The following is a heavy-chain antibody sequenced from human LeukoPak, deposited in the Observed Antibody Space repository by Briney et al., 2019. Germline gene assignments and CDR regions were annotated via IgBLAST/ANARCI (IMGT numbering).Heavy chain of an antibody. V-gene: IGHV1-46*01. J-gene: IGHJ4*02. CDR3: AKDIRPWTTVTTVSNFDY. CDR1: GYTFTSYY. D-gene: IGHD4-17*01. CDR2: INPSGGST. Sequence: ASVKVSCKASGYTFTSYYMHWVRQAPGQGLEWMGIINPSGGSTSYAQKFQGRVTMTRDTSTSTVYMELSSLRAEDMALYYCAKDIRPWTTVTTVSNFDYWGQGTLVTVSS.